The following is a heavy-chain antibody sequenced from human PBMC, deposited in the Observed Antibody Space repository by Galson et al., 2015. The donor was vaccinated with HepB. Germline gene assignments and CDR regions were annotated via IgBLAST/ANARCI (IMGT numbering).Heavy chain of an antibody. CDR1: GGSISSYY. CDR3: ARQDYGDHLVGMDV. J-gene: IGHJ6*02. D-gene: IGHD4-17*01. CDR2: IYYSGST. Sequence: SETLSLTCTVSGGSISSYYWSWIRQPPGKGLEWIGYIYYSGSTNYNPSLKSRVTISVDTSKNQFSLKLSSVTAADTAVYYCARQDYGDHLVGMDVWGQGTTVTVSS. V-gene: IGHV4-59*08.